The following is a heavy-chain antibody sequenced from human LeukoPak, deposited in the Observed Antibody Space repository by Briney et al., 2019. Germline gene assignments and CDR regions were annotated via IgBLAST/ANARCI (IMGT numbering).Heavy chain of an antibody. CDR1: GFIFRNYV. D-gene: IGHD3-10*01. CDR3: AREGYYGSGSPPSLYFDY. V-gene: IGHV3-30-3*01. CDR2: TSSDLNVK. Sequence: GGSLRLSCAASGFIFRNYVIHWVRQAPGKGLEWVAVTSSDLNVKLYADSVKGRFTISRDNSRSTLYLQMNSLRPEDTAIYYCAREGYYGSGSPPSLYFDYWGQGTLVTVSS. J-gene: IGHJ4*02.